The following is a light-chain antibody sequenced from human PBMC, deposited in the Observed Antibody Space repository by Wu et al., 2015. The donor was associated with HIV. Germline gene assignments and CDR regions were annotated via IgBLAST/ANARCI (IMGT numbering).Light chain of an antibody. Sequence: EIVLTQSPGTLSLSPGERATLSCRASQSIRSSYLAWFQQKPGQAPRLLIHGASSRATGIPDRFSGSGSGTDFTLTISRLGPEDFAVYYCHQYGSSPPYTFGQGTKLEIK. CDR3: HQYGSSPPYT. CDR2: GAS. J-gene: IGKJ2*01. V-gene: IGKV3-20*01. CDR1: QSIRSSY.